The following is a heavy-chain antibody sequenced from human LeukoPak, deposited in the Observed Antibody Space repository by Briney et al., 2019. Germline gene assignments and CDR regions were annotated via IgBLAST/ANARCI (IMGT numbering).Heavy chain of an antibody. CDR2: ISSSSSYI. CDR3: ARSVYSGSPHGSY. D-gene: IGHD1-26*01. V-gene: IGHV3-21*01. CDR1: GFTFSSYS. Sequence: GGSLRLSCAASGFTFSSYSMNWVRQAPGKGLEWVSSISSSSSYIYYADSVKGRFTISRDNAKNSLYLQMNSLRAEDTAVYYCARSVYSGSPHGSYWGQGTLVTVSS. J-gene: IGHJ4*02.